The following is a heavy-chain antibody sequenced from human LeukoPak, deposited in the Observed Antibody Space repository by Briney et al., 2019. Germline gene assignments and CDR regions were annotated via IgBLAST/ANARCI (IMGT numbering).Heavy chain of an antibody. D-gene: IGHD3-22*01. Sequence: SETLSLTCTVSGVSISSYYWNWIRQPPGKGLEWIGYIYYSGSTNYNPSLKSRVTISVDTSKNQFSLKLSSVTAADTAVYYCARDHRDSSSWGQGTLVTVSS. V-gene: IGHV4-59*12. CDR3: ARDHRDSSS. CDR2: IYYSGST. J-gene: IGHJ5*02. CDR1: GVSISSYY.